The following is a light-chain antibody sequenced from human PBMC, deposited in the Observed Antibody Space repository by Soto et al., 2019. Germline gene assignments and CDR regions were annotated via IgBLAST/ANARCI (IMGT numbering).Light chain of an antibody. CDR3: RQYNNWPRT. J-gene: IGKJ1*01. Sequence: EIVMTQSPATLSVSPGERATLSCRASQSVSSNLAWYQQKPGQAPRLLIYGASTMATGIPARFSGSGSGTEFTVTISSLQSEDFAVYYCRQYNNWPRTFGQGTKVEIK. V-gene: IGKV3-15*01. CDR2: GAS. CDR1: QSVSSN.